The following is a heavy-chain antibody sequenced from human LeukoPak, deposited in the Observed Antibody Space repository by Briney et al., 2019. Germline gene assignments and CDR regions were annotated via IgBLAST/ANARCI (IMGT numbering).Heavy chain of an antibody. J-gene: IGHJ6*03. Sequence: GGSLRLSCAASGFTFSIYAMSSVRQALGKGREWVSAISGSGGSTYYADSLRGRVTISRDNSKNTLYLQMNSLRAEETAVYYCAKLVNYHYDFWSGYYDGAYYYYYMDVWGKGTTVTVSS. CDR2: ISGSGGST. V-gene: IGHV3-23*01. D-gene: IGHD3-3*01. CDR3: AKLVNYHYDFWSGYYDGAYYYYYMDV. CDR1: GFTFSIYA.